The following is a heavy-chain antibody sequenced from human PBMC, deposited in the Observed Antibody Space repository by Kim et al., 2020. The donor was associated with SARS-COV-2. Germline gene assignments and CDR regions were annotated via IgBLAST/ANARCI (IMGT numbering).Heavy chain of an antibody. V-gene: IGHV3-23*01. CDR2: SGGST. D-gene: IGHD3-16*01. J-gene: IGHJ4*02. CDR3: ATPREGD. Sequence: SGGSTYYADSVKGRFTISRDNSKNTLYLQMNSLRAEDTAVYYCATPREGDWGQGTLVTVSS.